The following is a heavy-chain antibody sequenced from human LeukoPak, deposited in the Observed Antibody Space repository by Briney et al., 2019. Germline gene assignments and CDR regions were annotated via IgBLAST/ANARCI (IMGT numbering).Heavy chain of an antibody. V-gene: IGHV4-4*02. D-gene: IGHD6-13*01. J-gene: IGHJ4*02. Sequence: SETLSLTCAVSGGSISSSNWWSWVRQPPGKGLEWIGEIYHSGSTNYNPSLKSRVTISVDTSKNQFSLKPSSVTAADTAVYYYARDMGDSSSWYVFDYWGQGTLVTVSS. CDR1: GGSISSSNW. CDR3: ARDMGDSSSWYVFDY. CDR2: IYHSGST.